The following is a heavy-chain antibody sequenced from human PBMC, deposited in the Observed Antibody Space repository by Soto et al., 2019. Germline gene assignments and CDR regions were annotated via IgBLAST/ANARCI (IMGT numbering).Heavy chain of an antibody. V-gene: IGHV3-7*03. CDR2: IKQDGSEK. J-gene: IGHJ4*02. Sequence: LRLSCAASGFTFSSYWMSWVRQAPGKGLEWVANIKQDGSEKHYVDSVKGRFTISRDNAKKSLYLQMNSLRAEDMAVYYCARDMATFDYWGQGILVTVSS. CDR3: ARDMATFDY. CDR1: GFTFSSYW. D-gene: IGHD3-10*01.